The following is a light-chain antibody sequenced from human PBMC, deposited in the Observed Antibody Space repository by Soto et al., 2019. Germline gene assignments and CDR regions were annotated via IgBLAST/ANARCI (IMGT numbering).Light chain of an antibody. Sequence: QSALTQPASVSGSPGQSITISCIGTSSDIGPYNYVSWYQQHPDKAPKLILYEVTNRPSGASDRFSGSKSGNAAFLTISGLQAEDEAEYYCNSYSSTSFYVFGTGTKVTVL. CDR1: SSDIGPYNY. CDR2: EVT. CDR3: NSYSSTSFYV. V-gene: IGLV2-14*01. J-gene: IGLJ1*01.